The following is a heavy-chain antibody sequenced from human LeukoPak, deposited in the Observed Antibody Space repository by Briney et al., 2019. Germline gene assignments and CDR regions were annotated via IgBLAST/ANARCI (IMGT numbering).Heavy chain of an antibody. J-gene: IGHJ4*02. CDR2: VHLRGAS. CDR1: GGSILSTNW. Sequence: PSGTLSLTCAVSGGSILSTNWWSWVRQPPGKGLEWIGEVHLRGASNYNPSLKSRVSMSIDSSGNHLSLELTSVTAADTAVYYCAREGGPYRPLDYSGQGTLVTVAS. CDR3: AREGGPYRPLDY. V-gene: IGHV4-4*02.